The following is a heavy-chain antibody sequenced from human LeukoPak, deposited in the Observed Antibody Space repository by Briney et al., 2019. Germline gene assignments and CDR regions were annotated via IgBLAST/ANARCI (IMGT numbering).Heavy chain of an antibody. D-gene: IGHD3-10*01. CDR1: GFTFSSYG. CDR2: ISWNSGSI. CDR3: AKSRGAGSGHSVDY. V-gene: IGHV3-9*01. J-gene: IGHJ4*02. Sequence: PGGSLRLSCAASGFTFSSYGMHWVRQAPGKGLEWVSGISWNSGSIGYADSVKGRFTISRDNAKNSLYLQMNSLRAEDTALYYCAKSRGAGSGHSVDYWGQGTLVTVSS.